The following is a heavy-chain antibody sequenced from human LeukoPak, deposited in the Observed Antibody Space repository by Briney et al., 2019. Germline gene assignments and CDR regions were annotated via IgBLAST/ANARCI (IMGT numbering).Heavy chain of an antibody. Sequence: PSETLSLTCTVSGGSISSHYWSWIRQPPGKGLEWIGYIYYSGSTNYNPSLKSRVTIPVDTSKNQFSLKLSSVTAADTAVYYCARFKLWGSSGYCLGYFDYWGQGTLVTVSS. J-gene: IGHJ4*02. V-gene: IGHV4-59*11. CDR3: ARFKLWGSSGYCLGYFDY. D-gene: IGHD3-22*01. CDR2: IYYSGST. CDR1: GGSISSHY.